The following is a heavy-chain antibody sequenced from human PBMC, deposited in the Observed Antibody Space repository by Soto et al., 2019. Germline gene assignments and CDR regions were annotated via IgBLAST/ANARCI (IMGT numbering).Heavy chain of an antibody. Sequence: EVQLLESGGGLVQPGGSLRLSCAVSGFSLSTYGMTWVRQAPGKGLEWVSGVSGGSGVTHYADSVKGRFTITGDNSKNTVYLHMNSLRVEDTAVYYCAKWNGYGDYWGQGTLVTVSS. CDR2: VSGGSGVT. V-gene: IGHV3-23*01. CDR1: GFSLSTYG. J-gene: IGHJ4*02. D-gene: IGHD1-1*01. CDR3: AKWNGYGDY.